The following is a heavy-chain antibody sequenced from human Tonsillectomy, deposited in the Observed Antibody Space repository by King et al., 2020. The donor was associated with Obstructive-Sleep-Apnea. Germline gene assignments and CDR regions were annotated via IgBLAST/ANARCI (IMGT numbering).Heavy chain of an antibody. CDR1: TFTFSNYA. Sequence: QLVQSGGGVVQPGRSLRLSCAASTFTFSNYAMHWVRQAPGKGLEWVAVISSDESNQYYADSVKRRFTISRDNTKNTLYLQMNSLRPEDTALYYCARAMYTSGWYPYYFDYWGQGTLVTVSS. J-gene: IGHJ4*02. CDR2: ISSDESNQ. V-gene: IGHV3-30-3*01. D-gene: IGHD6-19*01. CDR3: ARAMYTSGWYPYYFDY.